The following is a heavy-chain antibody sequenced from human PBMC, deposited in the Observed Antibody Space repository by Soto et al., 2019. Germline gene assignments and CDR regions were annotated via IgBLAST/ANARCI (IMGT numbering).Heavy chain of an antibody. Sequence: QVQLQESGPGLVKPSQTLSLTCTVSGGSISSGGSYWSWIRQHPGKGLEWIGYIYYSGSTYSNPSLKSRVTISVDTSKNQFALKLSSVTAADTAVYYCARDQGSESGGERHNWFDPWGQGTLVTVSS. CDR2: IYYSGST. V-gene: IGHV4-31*03. D-gene: IGHD1-1*01. CDR1: GGSISSGGSY. CDR3: ARDQGSESGGERHNWFDP. J-gene: IGHJ5*02.